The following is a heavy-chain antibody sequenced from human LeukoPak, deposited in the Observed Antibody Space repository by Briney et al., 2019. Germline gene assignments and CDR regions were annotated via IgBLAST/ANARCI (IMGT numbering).Heavy chain of an antibody. CDR1: GFTFSSYA. CDR3: AKETGDFWSGYPIDY. Sequence: QSGGSLRLSCAASGFTFSSYAMHWVRQAPGKGLEWVAVISYDGSNKYYADSVKGRFTIFRDNSKNTLYLQMNSLRAEDTAVYYCAKETGDFWSGYPIDYWGQGTLVTVSS. D-gene: IGHD3-3*01. J-gene: IGHJ4*02. V-gene: IGHV3-30-3*01. CDR2: ISYDGSNK.